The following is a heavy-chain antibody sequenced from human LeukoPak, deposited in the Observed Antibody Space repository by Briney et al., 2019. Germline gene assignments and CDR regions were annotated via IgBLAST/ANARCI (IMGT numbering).Heavy chain of an antibody. V-gene: IGHV3-13*01. CDR3: ATYRQVLLPFES. Sequence: GGSLRLSCAASGFTFSSYDIHGVREATGKGLERVSGIGTAGEIYYPGSVKCRFTTSRENAKNTSYLKIKSLRAGDTAIYYCATYRQVLLPFESWGQGTLVTVSS. D-gene: IGHD2-8*02. CDR2: IGTAGEI. CDR1: GFTFSSYD. J-gene: IGHJ4*02.